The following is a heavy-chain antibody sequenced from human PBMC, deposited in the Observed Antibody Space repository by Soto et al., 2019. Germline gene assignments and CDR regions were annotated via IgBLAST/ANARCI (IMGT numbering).Heavy chain of an antibody. J-gene: IGHJ3*02. Sequence: PSETLSITCTVSGGSISSSSYYWGWIRQPPGKGLEWIGSIYYSGSTYYNPSLKSRVTISVDTSKNQFSLKLSSVTATDTAVYYCARNDVDAFDIWGQGTMVTVSS. CDR1: GGSISSSSYY. V-gene: IGHV4-39*01. CDR3: ARNDVDAFDI. D-gene: IGHD1-1*01. CDR2: IYYSGST.